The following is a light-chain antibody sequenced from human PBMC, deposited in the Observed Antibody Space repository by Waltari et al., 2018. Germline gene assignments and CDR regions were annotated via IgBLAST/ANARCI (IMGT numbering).Light chain of an antibody. Sequence: EIVLTQSPGTLSLSPGDRATLSCRASQSVSSSYVAWYQQKPGQAPRLLIYGASSRATGIPDRFTGSESGPDFTLTISRLEPEDFAVYYCQQFGSSPSFGQGTKVEIK. J-gene: IGKJ1*01. CDR2: GAS. CDR3: QQFGSSPS. V-gene: IGKV3-20*01. CDR1: QSVSSSY.